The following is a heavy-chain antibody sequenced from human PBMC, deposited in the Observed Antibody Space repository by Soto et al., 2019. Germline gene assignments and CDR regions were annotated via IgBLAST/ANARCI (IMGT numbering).Heavy chain of an antibody. CDR2: ISSVSTYI. CDR3: ARDAGYSSGAPEYFDF. D-gene: IGHD2-15*01. CDR1: GFTSTSYA. Sequence: EVQLVESGGGPVKPGGSLRLSRAASGFTSTSYAMNWLRQAPGKGLEWVSSISSVSTYIYYADSVKGRFTISRDNGKNSVYLQLNRLRTEDTAIYYCARDAGYSSGAPEYFDFWGRGTLVTVSS. J-gene: IGHJ2*01. V-gene: IGHV3-21*01.